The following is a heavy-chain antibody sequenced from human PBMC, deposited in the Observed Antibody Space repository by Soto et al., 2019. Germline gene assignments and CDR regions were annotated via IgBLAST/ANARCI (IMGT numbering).Heavy chain of an antibody. CDR3: ARLRYYYVSGSDYQRP. J-gene: IGHJ5*02. CDR1: GVSFSGYY. Sequence: QVQLQQWGAGLLKPSETLSLTCAVYGVSFSGYYWSWIRQPHGPGLGWIGEINHSGSTNYNPSPKSRVHISVDTSKNRFSLRVKSVTAADTAVYDCARLRYYYVSGSDYQRPWSQGTLVTVSS. CDR2: INHSGST. V-gene: IGHV4-34*01. D-gene: IGHD3-10*01.